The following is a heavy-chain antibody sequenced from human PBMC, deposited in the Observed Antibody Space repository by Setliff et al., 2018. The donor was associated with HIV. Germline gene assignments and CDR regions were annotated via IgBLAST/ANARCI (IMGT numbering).Heavy chain of an antibody. V-gene: IGHV4-34*01. CDR1: GGSFSAYY. Sequence: PSETLSLTCAVYGGSFSAYYWSWIRQTPGKGLEWIGEINHSGGTNYNPSLKSRVTMSVDTSKNQFSLKLSSVTAADTAVYYCARGSELLWFGELHNIPYFDYWGHGTLVTVSS. J-gene: IGHJ4*01. CDR2: INHSGGT. CDR3: ARGSELLWFGELHNIPYFDY. D-gene: IGHD3-10*01.